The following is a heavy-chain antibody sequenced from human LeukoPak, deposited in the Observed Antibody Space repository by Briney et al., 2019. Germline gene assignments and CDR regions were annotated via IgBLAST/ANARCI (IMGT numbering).Heavy chain of an antibody. J-gene: IGHJ4*02. CDR1: GFTFNYAW. D-gene: IGHD2-15*01. Sequence: GGSLRLSCATSGFTFNYAWMSWVRQAPGKGLEWVGRIKSKTDGGTTDHAAPVKGRFTISRDDSKNTLCLQMNSLKTEDTAVYYCITDIGGGSRAIDYWGQGTLVTVSS. CDR2: IKSKTDGGTT. V-gene: IGHV3-15*01. CDR3: ITDIGGGSRAIDY.